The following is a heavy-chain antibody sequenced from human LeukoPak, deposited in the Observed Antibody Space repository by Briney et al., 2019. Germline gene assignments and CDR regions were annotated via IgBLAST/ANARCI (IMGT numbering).Heavy chain of an antibody. V-gene: IGHV3-23*05. CDR1: GFTFSNYS. CDR3: AKKGRDVDY. CDR2: IDTSGSRT. J-gene: IGHJ4*02. Sequence: PGGSLRLSCAASGFTFSNYSMSWVRQAPGRGLEWVSLIDTSGSRTYYAHSVKGRFTVSRDNSKNTVYLQMNSLRADDTAVYYCAKKGRDVDYWGQGTLVSVSS.